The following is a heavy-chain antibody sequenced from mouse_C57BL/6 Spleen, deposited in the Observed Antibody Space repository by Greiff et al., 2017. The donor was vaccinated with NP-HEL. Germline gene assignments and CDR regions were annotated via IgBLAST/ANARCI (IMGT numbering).Heavy chain of an antibody. CDR1: GFNFTDYY. CDR3: ARAEYYGSSYEEDYAMDY. J-gene: IGHJ4*01. V-gene: IGHV14-2*01. CDR2: IDPGDGET. D-gene: IGHD1-1*01. Sequence: VQLQQSGAELVKPGASVKLSCTASGFNFTDYYLHWVKQRTGQGLEWIGRIDPGDGETKYAPKFPGKATITAAKSSNTAYLQLSSLTAEDTASYYCARAEYYGSSYEEDYAMDYWGQGTSGTGSS.